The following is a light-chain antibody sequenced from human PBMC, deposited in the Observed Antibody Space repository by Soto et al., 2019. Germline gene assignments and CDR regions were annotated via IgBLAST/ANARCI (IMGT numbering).Light chain of an antibody. CDR1: LSLSNSV. CDR2: GAS. CDR3: QQYGISPWT. J-gene: IGKJ1*01. Sequence: IDLTQSPGNLSLPPGDRATLSCRASLSLSNSVLAWYQQKPGQAPRLLIYGASKRATGVPDRFSGRGSGTDFTLTISRLEPEDFAVYFCQQYGISPWTFGQGTKVDIK. V-gene: IGKV3-20*01.